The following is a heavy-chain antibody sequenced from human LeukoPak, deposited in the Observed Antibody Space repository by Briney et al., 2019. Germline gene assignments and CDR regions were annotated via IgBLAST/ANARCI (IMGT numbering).Heavy chain of an antibody. CDR2: IIPIFGTA. D-gene: IGHD6-13*01. Sequence: SSVKVSCKASGGTFSSYAISWVRQAPGQGLEWMGRIIPIFGTANYAQKFQGRVTITTDESTSTAYMELSSLRSEDTAVHYCARDPRYSSSWYWFDPWGQGTLVTVSS. J-gene: IGHJ5*02. V-gene: IGHV1-69*05. CDR1: GGTFSSYA. CDR3: ARDPRYSSSWYWFDP.